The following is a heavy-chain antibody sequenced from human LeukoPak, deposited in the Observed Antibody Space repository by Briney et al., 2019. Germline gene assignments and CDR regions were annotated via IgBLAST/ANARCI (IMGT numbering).Heavy chain of an antibody. V-gene: IGHV3-23*01. CDR1: GFTFSSSW. CDR3: ARHYGDYAPEYFDY. D-gene: IGHD4-17*01. Sequence: GGSLRLSCAASGFTFSSSWMHWVRQAPGKGLEWVSAISGSGGSTYYADSVKGRFTISGDNSKNTLYLQMNSLRAEDTAVYYCARHYGDYAPEYFDYWGQGTLVTVSS. J-gene: IGHJ4*02. CDR2: ISGSGGST.